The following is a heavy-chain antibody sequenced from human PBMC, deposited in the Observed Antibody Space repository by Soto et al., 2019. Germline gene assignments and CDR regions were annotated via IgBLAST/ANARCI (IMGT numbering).Heavy chain of an antibody. CDR1: GGSFSDYV. CDR2: IDHSGTT. D-gene: IGHD3-3*01. V-gene: IGHV4-34*01. J-gene: IGHJ4*02. Sequence: SETLSLTCAVYGGSFSDYVWSWIRQPPGKGLEWIGEIDHSGTTFWSPSLQSRVTISVDKPKNQISLNMDSVTAADTAIYYCVRSVILSGGSYKGLIRLHYFDTWGPGTLVTVSS. CDR3: VRSVILSGGSYKGLIRLHYFDT.